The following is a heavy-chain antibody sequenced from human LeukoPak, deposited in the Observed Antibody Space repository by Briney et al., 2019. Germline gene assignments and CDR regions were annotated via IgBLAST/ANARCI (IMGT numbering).Heavy chain of an antibody. CDR2: INPNSGGP. CDR1: GYTFSGYH. V-gene: IGHV1-2*02. CDR3: ARGDKKENQSGPSGYFDP. J-gene: IGHJ5*02. D-gene: IGHD3-10*01. Sequence: ASVKVSCKASGYTFSGYHIHWVRQAPGQGLEWMGWINPNSGGPNFAPKFHGRVSMTRDTAISTAYMELTSLRSDDTAVYYCARGDKKENQSGPSGYFDPWGQGTLVTVSS.